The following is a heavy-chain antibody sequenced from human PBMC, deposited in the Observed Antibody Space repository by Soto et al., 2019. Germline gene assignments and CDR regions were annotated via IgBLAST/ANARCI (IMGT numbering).Heavy chain of an antibody. Sequence: QLQLQESGPGLVKPSETLSLTCIVSGGSISVTDYYWGWIRQPPGKGLEWIGTMYYSGTSYYNPSLRSRLTISVDPSKNQVSLKLSSVTAADTAIYYCARHGGTQAWFEFASWGPGTLVTVSS. V-gene: IGHV4-39*01. CDR3: ARHGGTQAWFEFAS. CDR2: MYYSGTS. D-gene: IGHD5-18*01. J-gene: IGHJ4*02. CDR1: GGSISVTDYY.